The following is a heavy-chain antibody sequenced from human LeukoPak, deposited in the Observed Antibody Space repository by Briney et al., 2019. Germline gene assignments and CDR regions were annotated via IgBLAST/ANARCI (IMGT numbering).Heavy chain of an antibody. CDR3: ARSADIVGATSNAFDI. V-gene: IGHV6-1*01. CDR1: GDSVSSNRPA. CDR2: TYYRSKWYN. J-gene: IGHJ3*02. D-gene: IGHD1-26*01. Sequence: SQTLSLNCAISGDSVSSNRPAWNGSRQSPSRCLEWLGRTYYRSKWYNDYAVSVKSRITINPETSKNQFSLHLKSVTPEDTAIYYCARSADIVGATSNAFDIWGQGTMVSVSS.